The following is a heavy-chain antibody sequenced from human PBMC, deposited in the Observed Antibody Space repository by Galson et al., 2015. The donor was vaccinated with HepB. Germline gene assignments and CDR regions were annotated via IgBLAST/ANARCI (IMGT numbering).Heavy chain of an antibody. CDR3: ARGAAAATGTGDWFDP. CDR2: MNPNSGNT. D-gene: IGHD6-13*01. J-gene: IGHJ5*02. V-gene: IGHV1-8*01. Sequence: SVKVSCKASGYTFTSYDINWVRQATGQGLEWMGWMNPNSGNTGYAQKFQGRVTMTRNTSISTAYMELSSLRSEDTAVYYCARGAAAATGTGDWFDPWGQGTLVTVSS. CDR1: GYTFTSYD.